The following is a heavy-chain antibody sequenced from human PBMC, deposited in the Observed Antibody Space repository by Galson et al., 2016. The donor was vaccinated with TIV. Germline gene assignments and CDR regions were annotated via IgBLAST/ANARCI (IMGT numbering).Heavy chain of an antibody. J-gene: IGHJ4*02. CDR3: ARTLTSYYFDY. CDR2: ISYDGSN. Sequence: SLRLSCAASGFTFNSYPMNWVRQAPGKGLEWVAVISYDGSNRADSVKGRFTISRDKSKNTLFLQMNSLRPEDTAVYYCARTLTSYYFDYWGQGTLVTVSS. V-gene: IGHV3-30-3*01. CDR1: GFTFNSYP. D-gene: IGHD1-20*01.